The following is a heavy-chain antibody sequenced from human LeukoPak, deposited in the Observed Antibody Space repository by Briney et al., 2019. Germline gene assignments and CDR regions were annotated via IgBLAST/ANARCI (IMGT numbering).Heavy chain of an antibody. D-gene: IGHD6-19*01. CDR2: INHSGST. V-gene: IGHV4-34*01. Sequence: SETLSLTCAVSGGSFSGYYWSWIRQPPGKGLEWMGEINHSGSTNYNPALKRRGTISLGKSTNKFSLMLISMPAADAAVDYCSSGSGWFNDAFDIWGEGTMVTVSS. CDR1: GGSFSGYY. J-gene: IGHJ3*02. CDR3: SSGSGWFNDAFDI.